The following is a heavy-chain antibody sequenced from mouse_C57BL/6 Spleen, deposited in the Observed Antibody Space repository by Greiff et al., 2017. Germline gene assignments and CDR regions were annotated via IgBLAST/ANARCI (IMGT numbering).Heavy chain of an antibody. CDR3: VSFYYDYYYAMDD. J-gene: IGHJ4*01. Sequence: EVQLVESGGGLVQPKGSLKLSCAASGFSFNTYAMNWVRQAPGKGLEWVARIRSKSNNYATYYADSVKDRFTISRDDSESMLYLQMNNLKTEDTAMYYCVSFYYDYYYAMDDWGQGTSVTVSS. CDR2: IRSKSNNYAT. V-gene: IGHV10-1*01. CDR1: GFSFNTYA. D-gene: IGHD2-4*01.